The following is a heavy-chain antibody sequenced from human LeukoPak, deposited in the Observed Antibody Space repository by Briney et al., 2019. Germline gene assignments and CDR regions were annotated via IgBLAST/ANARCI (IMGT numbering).Heavy chain of an antibody. J-gene: IGHJ3*02. CDR1: GGSISSYY. V-gene: IGHV4-59*01. CDR3: ARDLGIARLAFDI. CDR2: IYYSGST. Sequence: SETLSLTCTVSGGSISSYYWSWIRQPPGKGLEWIGYIYYSGSTNYNPSLKSRVTISVDTSKNQFSLKLGSVTAADTAVYYCARDLGIARLAFDIWGQGTMVTVSS. D-gene: IGHD1-26*01.